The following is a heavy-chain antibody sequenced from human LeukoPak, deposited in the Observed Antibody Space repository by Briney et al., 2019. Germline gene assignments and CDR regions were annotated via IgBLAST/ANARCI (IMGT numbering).Heavy chain of an antibody. J-gene: IGHJ4*02. Sequence: GGTWRLSCVVSGFTFSSCSMNWVCQAPGKGLEWVSYISSSSTTRYYADSVKGRFTISRDNAKNSLYLQMNSLRDEDSAVYYCARDPHIAAGGTIFDCWGQGRLVTVSS. D-gene: IGHD6-13*01. CDR1: GFTFSSCS. V-gene: IGHV3-48*02. CDR3: ARDPHIAAGGTIFDC. CDR2: ISSSSTTR.